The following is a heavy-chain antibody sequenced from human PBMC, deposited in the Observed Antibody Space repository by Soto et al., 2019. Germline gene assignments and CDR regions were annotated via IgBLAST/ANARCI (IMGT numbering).Heavy chain of an antibody. Sequence: GGSLRLSCAASGFTFSSYWMHWVRQAPGKGLVWVSRINSDGSSTSYADSVKGRFTISRDNAKNTLYLQMNSLRAEDTAVYYCARDPNIHTSYDFWSGYYLAFDIWGQGTMVTVS. J-gene: IGHJ3*02. CDR1: GFTFSSYW. CDR2: INSDGSST. D-gene: IGHD3-3*01. V-gene: IGHV3-74*01. CDR3: ARDPNIHTSYDFWSGYYLAFDI.